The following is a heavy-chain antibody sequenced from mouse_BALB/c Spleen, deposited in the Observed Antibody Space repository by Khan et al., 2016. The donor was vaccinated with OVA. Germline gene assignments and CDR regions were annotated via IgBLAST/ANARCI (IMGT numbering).Heavy chain of an antibody. J-gene: IGHJ2*01. CDR2: ISYSGST. V-gene: IGHV3-2*02. CDR3: ARTARIKY. Sequence: EVELVESGPGLVTPSQSLSLTCTVTGYSITSGYGWNWIRPFPGNKLEWMVYISYSGSTNYNPSLKSRISITRDTSKNQFFLQLNSVTTEDTATYYCARTARIKYWGQGTTLTVSS. CDR1: GYSITSGYG. D-gene: IGHD1-2*01.